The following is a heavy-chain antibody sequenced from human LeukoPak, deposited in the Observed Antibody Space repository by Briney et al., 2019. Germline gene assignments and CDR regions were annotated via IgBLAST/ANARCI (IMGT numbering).Heavy chain of an antibody. CDR3: ARGHCSSTSCYGYYYYMDV. CDR1: GGSFSGYY. D-gene: IGHD2-2*01. J-gene: IGHJ6*03. Sequence: SETLSLTCAVYGGSFSGYYWSWIRQPPGKGLEWIGEINHSGSTNYNPSLKSRVTISVDTSKNQFSLKLSSVTAADTAVYYCARGHCSSTSCYGYYYYMDVWGKGTTVTVSS. V-gene: IGHV4-34*01. CDR2: INHSGST.